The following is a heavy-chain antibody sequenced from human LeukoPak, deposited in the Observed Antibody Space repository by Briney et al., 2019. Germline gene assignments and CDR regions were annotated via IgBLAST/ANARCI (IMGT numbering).Heavy chain of an antibody. CDR2: ISWNSGSI. D-gene: IGHD2-21*02. CDR1: GFTFDDYA. V-gene: IGHV3-9*01. Sequence: GRSLRLSCAASGFTFDDYAMHWVRQAPGKGLEWVSGISWNSGSIGYVDSVKGRFTISRDNAKNSLYLQMNSLRSEDTALFYCAKTHDPRTYCGGDCYYWYFDLWGRGTLVTVSS. CDR3: AKTHDPRTYCGGDCYYWYFDL. J-gene: IGHJ2*01.